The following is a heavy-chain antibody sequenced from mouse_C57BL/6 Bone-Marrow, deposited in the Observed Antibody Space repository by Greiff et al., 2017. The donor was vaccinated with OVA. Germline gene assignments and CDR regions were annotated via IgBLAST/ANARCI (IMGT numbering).Heavy chain of an antibody. J-gene: IGHJ2*01. CDR3: ARHEGYRGHYFDY. CDR2: FYPGIGSI. CDR1: GYTFTEYS. V-gene: IGHV1-62-2*01. D-gene: IGHD2-14*01. Sequence: VKLMESGAELVKPGASVKLSCKASGYTFTEYSIHWVKQRSGQGLEWFVVFYPGIGSIKDNEKFKDKATLTADKSYITVYMKLSRLTSEDSAVYFCARHEGYRGHYFDYWGQGNTLKVSS.